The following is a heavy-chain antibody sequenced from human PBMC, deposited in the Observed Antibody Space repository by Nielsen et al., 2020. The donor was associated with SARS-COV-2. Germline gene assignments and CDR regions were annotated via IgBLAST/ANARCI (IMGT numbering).Heavy chain of an antibody. CDR2: IDPSDSYT. J-gene: IGHJ5*02. V-gene: IGHV5-10-1*01. CDR1: GYSFTSYW. D-gene: IGHD3-10*01. CDR3: ARHSNYYGSGTMSGWFDP. Sequence: KVSCKGSGYSFTSYWISWVRQMPGKGLEWMGRIDPSDSYTNYSPSFQGHVTISADKSISTAYLQWSSLKASDTAMYYCARHSNYYGSGTMSGWFDPWGQGTLVTVSS.